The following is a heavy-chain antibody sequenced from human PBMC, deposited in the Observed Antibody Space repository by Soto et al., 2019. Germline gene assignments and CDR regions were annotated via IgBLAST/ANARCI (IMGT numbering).Heavy chain of an antibody. CDR2: INAGNCNT. V-gene: IGHV1-3*01. CDR1: GYTFTSYA. CDR3: AKSRGPHVGAFDY. D-gene: IGHD1-26*01. J-gene: IGHJ4*02. Sequence: QVQLVQSGAEVKKPGASVKVSCKASGYTFTSYAMHWVRQAPGQRLEWMGWINAGNCNTKYSQKFQGRVTITRDTSASTAYMELSSLRSEDTAVYYCAKSRGPHVGAFDYWGQGTLVTVSS.